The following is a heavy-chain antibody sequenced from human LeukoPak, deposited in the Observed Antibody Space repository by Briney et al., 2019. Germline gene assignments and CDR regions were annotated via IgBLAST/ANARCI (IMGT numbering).Heavy chain of an antibody. Sequence: GGSLRLSCAASGFTFSSYAMHWVRQAPGKGLEWVAVISYDGSNKYYADSVKGRFTISRDNSKNTLYLQMNSLRAEDTAVYYCARDQGADIVVVVAAEEYAFDIWGQGTMVTVSP. CDR3: ARDQGADIVVVVAAEEYAFDI. J-gene: IGHJ3*02. CDR2: ISYDGSNK. D-gene: IGHD2-15*01. V-gene: IGHV3-30-3*01. CDR1: GFTFSSYA.